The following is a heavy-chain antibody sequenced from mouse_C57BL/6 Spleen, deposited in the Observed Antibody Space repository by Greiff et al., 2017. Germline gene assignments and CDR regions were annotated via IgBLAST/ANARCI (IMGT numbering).Heavy chain of an antibody. J-gene: IGHJ4*01. CDR2: IYPGSGST. Sequence: VQLQQPGAELVKPGASVKMSCKASGYTFTSYWITWVKQRPGQGLEWIGDIYPGSGSTNYNEEFKSKATLTVDTSSSTAYMQLSSLTSEDSAVYYCARPADSSGYGYAMDYWGQGTSVTVSS. CDR1: GYTFTSYW. V-gene: IGHV1-55*01. D-gene: IGHD3-2*02. CDR3: ARPADSSGYGYAMDY.